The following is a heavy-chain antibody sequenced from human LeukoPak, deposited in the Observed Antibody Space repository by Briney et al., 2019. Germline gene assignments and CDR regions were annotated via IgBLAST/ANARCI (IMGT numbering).Heavy chain of an antibody. CDR3: VRGPGRDGGY. D-gene: IGHD1-26*01. J-gene: IGHJ4*02. CDR1: GFTFDDYG. V-gene: IGHV3-20*04. CDR2: INWNGGST. Sequence: GGSLRLSCAASGFTFDDYGMSWVRQAPGKGLEWVSGINWNGGSTGYADSVKGRFTISRDNAKNSLYLQMNNLRVEDTAVYYCVRGPGRDGGYWGQGTLVTVSS.